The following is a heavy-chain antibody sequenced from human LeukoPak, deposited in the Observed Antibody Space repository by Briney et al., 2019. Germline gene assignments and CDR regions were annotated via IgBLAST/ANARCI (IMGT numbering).Heavy chain of an antibody. CDR1: GFTVSSNY. Sequence: GGSLRLSCAASGFTVSSNYMSWVRQAPGKGLEWVSVVYSGGSAHYADSVKGRFTISRDNSKNTLYLHMNSLRAEDTAVYYCATADSGSYYSGFDYWGQGTLVTVSS. D-gene: IGHD1-26*01. CDR3: ATADSGSYYSGFDY. CDR2: VYSGGSA. V-gene: IGHV3-66*01. J-gene: IGHJ4*02.